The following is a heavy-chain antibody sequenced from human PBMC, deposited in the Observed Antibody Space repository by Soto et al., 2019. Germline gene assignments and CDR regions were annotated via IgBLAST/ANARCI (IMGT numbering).Heavy chain of an antibody. CDR2: IWYDGSNK. D-gene: IGHD2-15*01. CDR3: ARDSSYCSGGICYYFDY. J-gene: IGHJ4*02. Sequence: QVQLVESGGGVVQPGRSLRLSCATSGFTFSNYGIHWVRQAPGKGLEWVAVIWYDGSNKYYADSVKGRFTISRDNSKNTLDLQMNSLRAEDTAVYYCARDSSYCSGGICYYFDYWGQGTLVTVSS. CDR1: GFTFSNYG. V-gene: IGHV3-33*01.